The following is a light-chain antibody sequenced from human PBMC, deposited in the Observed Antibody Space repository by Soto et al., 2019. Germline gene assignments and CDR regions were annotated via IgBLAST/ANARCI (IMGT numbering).Light chain of an antibody. CDR1: QSRVHSDGIAY. J-gene: IGKJ5*01. CDR2: KVS. Sequence: DAVRTQSPLSMPVTLGQPASISCRSNQSRVHSDGIAYFSWFQQRPGRSPRRXXYKVSKRDSGVPARFGGSGAGTDFALKISRVEDEDVGVYYCMQGTHWPITFGQGTRLEIK. CDR3: MQGTHWPIT. V-gene: IGKV2-30*02.